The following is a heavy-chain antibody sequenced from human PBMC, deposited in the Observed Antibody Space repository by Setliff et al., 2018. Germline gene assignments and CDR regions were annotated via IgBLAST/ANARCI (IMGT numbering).Heavy chain of an antibody. CDR1: NFSLTSGFF. CDR2: VYHRGST. V-gene: IGHV4-38-2*02. D-gene: IGHD2-2*01. Sequence: SETLSLTCTVSNFSLTSGFFWAWVRQPPGKGLEWIATVYHRGSTDYKPSLKSRAPISVDTSKNQFSLKLTSMTAADTAVYFCAREGRSSTRGWYMDAWGKGTSVTVSS. CDR3: AREGRSSTRGWYMDA. J-gene: IGHJ6*03.